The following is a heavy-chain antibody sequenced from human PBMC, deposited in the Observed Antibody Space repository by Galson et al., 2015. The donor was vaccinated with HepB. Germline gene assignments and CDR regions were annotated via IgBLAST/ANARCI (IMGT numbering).Heavy chain of an antibody. CDR1: GFTLTDFA. CDR2: LSYDGNNQ. Sequence: SLRLSCAVSGFTLTDFAMHWVRQAPGKGLEWVATLSYDGNNQFYADSVKGRFIISRDVSKSTLYLQMTSLRPEDTAIYYCVKGVFGNGWDFWGQGTLVTVSS. V-gene: IGHV3-30*18. J-gene: IGHJ4*02. CDR3: VKGVFGNGWDF. D-gene: IGHD6-19*01.